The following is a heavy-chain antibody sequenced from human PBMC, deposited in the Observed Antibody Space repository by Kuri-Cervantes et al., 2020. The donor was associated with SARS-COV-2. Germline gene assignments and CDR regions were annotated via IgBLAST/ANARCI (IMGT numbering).Heavy chain of an antibody. CDR1: GYSISSGYY. D-gene: IGHD6-13*01. V-gene: IGHV4-38-2*02. J-gene: IGHJ4*02. CDR2: IYHSGST. CDR3: ARVPIAAPEY. Sequence: SETLSLTCTVSGYSISSGYYGGWIRQPPGKGLEWIGSIYHSGSTYYNPSLKSRVTISVDTSKNQFSLKLSSVTAADTAVYYCARVPIAAPEYWGQGTLVTVSS.